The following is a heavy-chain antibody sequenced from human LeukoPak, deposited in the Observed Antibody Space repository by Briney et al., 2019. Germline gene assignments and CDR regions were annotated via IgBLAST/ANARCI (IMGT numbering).Heavy chain of an antibody. Sequence: PSETLSLTCAVSADSINSANYWAWIRQPPGKGLEWIGSIYHSGSTYYNPSLESRVSMSVDTSKNQFSLRLISVTAADTAVYYCARGAYFDGRTYYPFGYWGQGTLVTVSS. J-gene: IGHJ4*02. D-gene: IGHD3-22*01. V-gene: IGHV4-38-2*01. CDR1: ADSINSANY. CDR2: IYHSGST. CDR3: ARGAYFDGRTYYPFGY.